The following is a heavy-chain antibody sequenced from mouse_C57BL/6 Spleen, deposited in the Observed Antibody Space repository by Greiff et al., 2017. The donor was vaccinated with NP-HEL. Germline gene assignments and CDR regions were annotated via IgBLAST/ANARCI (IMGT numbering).Heavy chain of an antibody. CDR1: GFSFTSYA. J-gene: IGHJ1*03. D-gene: IGHD1-1*01. CDR3: ARESPNYYGSSYWYFDV. CDR2: IWTGGGT. V-gene: IGHV2-9-1*01. Sequence: VKLVESGPGLVAPSQSLSITCTVSGFSFTSYAISWVRQPPGKGLEWLGVIWTGGGTNYNSAPKSRMGISKDNSKSQVFLKMNSLQTDDTARYYCARESPNYYGSSYWYFDVWGTGTTVTVSS.